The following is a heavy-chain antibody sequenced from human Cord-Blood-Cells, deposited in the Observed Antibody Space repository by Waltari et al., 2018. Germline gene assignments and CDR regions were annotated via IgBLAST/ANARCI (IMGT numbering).Heavy chain of an antibody. V-gene: IGHV4-39*01. CDR1: GASISRSSYN. Sequence: QLQLQQPAPELVKPSRTLSLTCTVSGASISRSSYNWGWHRQRPGKGLEWIGSIYYRGYTDNHASLKVRVTISVDTSENQFCLNLSSVTAADTVGYYCARLKILTGYYYWGQGTLVTVSA. CDR3: ARLKILTGYYY. J-gene: IGHJ4*02. D-gene: IGHD3-9*01. CDR2: IYYRGYT.